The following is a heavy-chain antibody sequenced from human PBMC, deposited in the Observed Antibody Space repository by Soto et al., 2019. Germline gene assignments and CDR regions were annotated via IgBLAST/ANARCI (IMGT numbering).Heavy chain of an antibody. CDR2: IYYSVST. J-gene: IGHJ6*02. D-gene: IGHD3-3*01. CDR1: GGSVSSYY. CDR3: ARGGEYYDFWRGYYTSYYYGMDV. Sequence: XETLSLSCTVPGGSVSSYYWSWIRQPPGKGLEWIGYIYYSVSTNYNPSLKSRVTISVDTSKNQFSLKLSSVTAADTAVYYCARGGEYYDFWRGYYTSYYYGMDVWGQGTTVTVSS. V-gene: IGHV4-59*02.